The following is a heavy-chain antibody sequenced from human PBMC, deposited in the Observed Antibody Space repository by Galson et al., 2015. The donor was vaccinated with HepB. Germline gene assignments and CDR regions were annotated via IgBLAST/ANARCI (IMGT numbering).Heavy chain of an antibody. D-gene: IGHD6-19*01. CDR1: GYTFTSYY. CDR2: INPSGGST. CDR3: ARPTRGSGWRNDAFDI. J-gene: IGHJ3*02. V-gene: IGHV1-46*01. Sequence: SVKVSCKASGYTFTSYYMHWVRQAPGQGLEWMGIINPSGGSTSYAQKFQGRVTMTRDTSTSTVYMELSSLRSEDTAVYYCARPTRGSGWRNDAFDIWGQGTMVTVSS.